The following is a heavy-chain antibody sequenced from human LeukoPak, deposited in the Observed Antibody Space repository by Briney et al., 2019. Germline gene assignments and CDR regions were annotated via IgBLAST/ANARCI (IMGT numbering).Heavy chain of an antibody. CDR1: GYTFTDYA. V-gene: IGHV1-69*13. J-gene: IGHJ4*02. Sequence: GASVKVSCKPSGYTFTDYAISWVRQAPGQGLEWMGGIIPIFGTANYAQKFQGRVTITADESTSTAYMELSSLRSEDTAVYYCARDRDYYDSSGSAKFFDYWGQGTLVTVSS. D-gene: IGHD3-22*01. CDR2: IIPIFGTA. CDR3: ARDRDYYDSSGSAKFFDY.